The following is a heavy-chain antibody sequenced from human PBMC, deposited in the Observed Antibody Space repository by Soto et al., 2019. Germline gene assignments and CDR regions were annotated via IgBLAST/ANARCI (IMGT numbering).Heavy chain of an antibody. Sequence: ASVKVSCKASGYTFTGYDINWVRQATGQGLEWMGWMNPNSGNTGYAQKFQGRVTMTRNTSISTAYMELSSLRSEDTAVYYCARLAGTDYYYGMDVWGQGTTVTVSS. V-gene: IGHV1-8*01. CDR3: ARLAGTDYYYGMDV. D-gene: IGHD6-19*01. J-gene: IGHJ6*02. CDR2: MNPNSGNT. CDR1: GYTFTGYD.